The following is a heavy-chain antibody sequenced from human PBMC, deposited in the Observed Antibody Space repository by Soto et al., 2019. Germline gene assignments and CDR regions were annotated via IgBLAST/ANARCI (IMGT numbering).Heavy chain of an antibody. CDR3: ARDEQLTWCYFDY. V-gene: IGHV1-3*01. CDR2: INAGNGNT. CDR1: GYTFTSYA. J-gene: IGHJ4*02. Sequence: ASVKVSCKASGYTFTSYAMHWVRQAPGQRLEWMGWINAGNGNTKYSQKFQGRVTITRDTSASTAYMELSSLRSEDTAVCYCARDEQLTWCYFDYWGQGTLVTVSS. D-gene: IGHD6-6*01.